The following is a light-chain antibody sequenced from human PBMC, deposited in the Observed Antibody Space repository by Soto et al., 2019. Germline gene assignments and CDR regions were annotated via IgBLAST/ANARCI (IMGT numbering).Light chain of an antibody. J-gene: IGKJ1*01. CDR1: QSVSSN. CDR3: QQYGSSRT. V-gene: IGKV3-20*01. Sequence: EIVMTKTPATLSVSPGERATLSCRARQSVSSNLAWYQQKPGQAPRLLIYGASSRATGIPDRFSGSGSGTDFTLTISRLEPEDFAVYYCQQYGSSRTFGQGTKVDI. CDR2: GAS.